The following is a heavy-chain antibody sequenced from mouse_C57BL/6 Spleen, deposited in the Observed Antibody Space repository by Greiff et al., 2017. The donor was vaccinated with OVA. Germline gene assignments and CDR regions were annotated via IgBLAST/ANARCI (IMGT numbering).Heavy chain of an antibody. J-gene: IGHJ2*01. CDR2: INYDGSST. Sequence: EVKLVESEGGLVQPGSSMKLSCTASGFTFSDYYMAWVRQVPEKGLEWVANINYDGSSTYYLDSLKSRFIISGDNAKNILYLQMSSLKSEDTATYYCARTLHYYFDYWGQGTTLTVSS. CDR1: GFTFSDYY. CDR3: ARTLHYYFDY. V-gene: IGHV5-16*01.